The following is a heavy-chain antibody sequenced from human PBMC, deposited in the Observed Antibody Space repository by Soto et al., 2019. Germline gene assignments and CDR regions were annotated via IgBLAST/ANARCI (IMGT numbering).Heavy chain of an antibody. CDR2: IWYDGSNK. Sequence: GGSLRLSCAASGFTFSSYGMHWVRQAPGKGLEWVAVIWYDGSNKYYADSVKGRFTISRDNSKNTLYLQMNSLRAEDTAVYYCARDLDDYGDSNWFDPWGQGTLVTVSS. D-gene: IGHD4-17*01. CDR1: GFTFSSYG. CDR3: ARDLDDYGDSNWFDP. V-gene: IGHV3-33*01. J-gene: IGHJ5*02.